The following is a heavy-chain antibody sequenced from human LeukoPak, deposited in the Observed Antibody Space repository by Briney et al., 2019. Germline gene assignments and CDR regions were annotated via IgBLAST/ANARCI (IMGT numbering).Heavy chain of an antibody. D-gene: IGHD2-2*01. J-gene: IGHJ4*02. CDR2: ISGSGGST. V-gene: IGHV3-23*01. CDR3: AKDDEDIVVVPAARGGY. CDR1: GFTFSSYA. Sequence: GGSLRLSCAASGFTFSSYAMSWFRQAPGKGLEWVSGISGSGGSTYYADSVKGRFTISRDNSKNTLYLQMNSLRAEDTAVYYCAKDDEDIVVVPAARGGYWGQGTLVTVSS.